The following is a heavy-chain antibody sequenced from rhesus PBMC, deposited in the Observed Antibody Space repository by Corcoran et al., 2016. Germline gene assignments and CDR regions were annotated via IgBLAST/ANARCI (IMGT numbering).Heavy chain of an antibody. Sequence: QVQLQESGPGLVKPSETLSLTCAVSGDSISSNYWSWIRQAPGKGLEWIGYINCSGTTYYTPSLKRRLTLSLDTSKNQLSLKLNSVTAADTAVYYCARGGTTVATIEWYFHLWGPGTPITVSS. CDR3: ARGGTTVATIEWYFHL. V-gene: IGHV4S11*01. J-gene: IGHJ2*01. CDR1: GDSISSNY. D-gene: IGHD4-29*01. CDR2: INCSGTT.